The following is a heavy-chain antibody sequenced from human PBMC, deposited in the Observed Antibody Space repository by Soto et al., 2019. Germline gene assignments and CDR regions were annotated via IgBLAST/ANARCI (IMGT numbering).Heavy chain of an antibody. V-gene: IGHV3-30*18. CDR2: ISYDSSNK. Sequence: LQLLESGGGLIQPGGSLRLSCAASGFTFSYGIHWLRQAPGKGLEWVAYISYDSSNKFYGDSVKGRFTISRDNSKNTQFLQMNSLRAEDTAVYYCAKLVIGYCSGNTCDDYWGQGTLVAVSS. CDR1: GFTFSYG. CDR3: AKLVIGYCSGNTCDDY. D-gene: IGHD2-15*01. J-gene: IGHJ4*02.